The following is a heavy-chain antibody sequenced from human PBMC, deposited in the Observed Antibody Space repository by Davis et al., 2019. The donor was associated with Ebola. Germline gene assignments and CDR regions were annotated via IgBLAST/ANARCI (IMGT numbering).Heavy chain of an antibody. CDR3: ARPRYYYDSSGYYGY. D-gene: IGHD3-22*01. Sequence: MPSETLSLTCSVSDDYISSYYWTWIRQTPGKGLEWIGYTFHTGSTNYNPSLKSRVTISVDTSKNQFSLKLSSVTAADTAVYYCARPRYYYDSSGYYGYWGQGTLVTVSS. J-gene: IGHJ4*02. CDR1: DDYISSYY. CDR2: TFHTGST. V-gene: IGHV4-59*12.